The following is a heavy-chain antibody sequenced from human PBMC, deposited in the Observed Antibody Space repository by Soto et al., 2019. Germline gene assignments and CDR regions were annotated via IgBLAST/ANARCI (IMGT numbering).Heavy chain of an antibody. J-gene: IGHJ6*02. CDR3: ARGNLDV. CDR1: AFTLSKFV. Sequence: QVQVVESGGGVVQPGKSLRLSCAASAFTLSKFVMHWVRQAPGRGLVWVAVTSNDGSNTFYADSVKGRFTTSRDNSKNTVYLQMNSLRTEDTAVYYCARGNLDVWGQGTTVTVSS. CDR2: TSNDGSNT. D-gene: IGHD1-7*01. V-gene: IGHV3-30-3*01.